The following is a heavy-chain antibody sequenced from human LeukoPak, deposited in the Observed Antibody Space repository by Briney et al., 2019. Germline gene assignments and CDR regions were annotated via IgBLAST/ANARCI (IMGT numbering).Heavy chain of an antibody. J-gene: IGHJ6*03. D-gene: IGHD3-3*01. CDR2: IIPILGIA. CDR3: ARGVVRSYYYMDV. Sequence: SVKVSCKASGGTFSSYTISWVRQAPGQGLEWMGRIIPILGIANYAQKFQGRVTITADKSTSTAYMELSSLRSEDTAVCYCARGVVRSYYYMDVWGKGTTVTVSS. V-gene: IGHV1-69*02. CDR1: GGTFSSYT.